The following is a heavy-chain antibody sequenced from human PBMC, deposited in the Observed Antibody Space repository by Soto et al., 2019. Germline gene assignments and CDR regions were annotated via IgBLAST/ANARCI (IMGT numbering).Heavy chain of an antibody. V-gene: IGHV3-23*01. D-gene: IGHD1-26*01. Sequence: HPGGSLRLSCAASGFTFSSYAMSWVRQAPGKGLEWVSAISGSGGSTYYADSVKGRFTISRDNSKNTLYLQMNSLRAEDTAVYYCVGQNVGELLSPPSDYYYGMDVWGQGTTVTVSS. J-gene: IGHJ6*02. CDR3: VGQNVGELLSPPSDYYYGMDV. CDR1: GFTFSSYA. CDR2: ISGSGGST.